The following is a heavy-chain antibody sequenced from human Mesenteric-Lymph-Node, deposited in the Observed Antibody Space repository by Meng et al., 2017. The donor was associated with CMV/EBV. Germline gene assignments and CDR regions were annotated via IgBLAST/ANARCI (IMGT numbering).Heavy chain of an antibody. J-gene: IGHJ4*02. CDR3: ARDHDDSSSPGRDY. V-gene: IGHV3-30-3*01. CDR1: GFTFSSYA. D-gene: IGHD6-6*01. Sequence: GESLKISCAASGFTFSSYAMHWVRQAPGKGLEWVAVISYDGSNKYYADSVKGRFTISRDNSKNTLYLQMNSLRAEDTAVYYCARDHDDSSSPGRDYWGQGTLVTVSS. CDR2: ISYDGSNK.